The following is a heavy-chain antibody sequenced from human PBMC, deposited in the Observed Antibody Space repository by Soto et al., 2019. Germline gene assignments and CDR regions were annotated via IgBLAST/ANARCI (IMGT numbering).Heavy chain of an antibody. V-gene: IGHV3-23*01. CDR2: FRTGGDDGTT. D-gene: IGHD3-10*01. CDR3: AKKVNSGPGSQYFDY. J-gene: IGHJ4*02. CDR1: GFTFSSYS. Sequence: VGSLRLSCAASGFTFSSYSMSWVRQAPGKGPEWVSGFRTGGDDGTTYYADSVKGRFTISRDNSKNTLFLQMNSLRVEDTAIYYCAKKVNSGPGSQYFDYWGQGTLVTVSS.